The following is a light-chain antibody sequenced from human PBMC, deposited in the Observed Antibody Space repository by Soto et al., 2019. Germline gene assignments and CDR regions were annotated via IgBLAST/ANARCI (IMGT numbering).Light chain of an antibody. Sequence: DIQMTQSPSTLTASVGDRVTITCRASQSISDSLAWYQQKPGKAPKLPIYEAASLKSGVPARFSGSRSGTEYTLTISSLQPDDCATCDCQQYNGYWTFGQGTKVEIK. J-gene: IGKJ1*01. CDR3: QQYNGYWT. CDR2: EAA. CDR1: QSISDS. V-gene: IGKV1-5*03.